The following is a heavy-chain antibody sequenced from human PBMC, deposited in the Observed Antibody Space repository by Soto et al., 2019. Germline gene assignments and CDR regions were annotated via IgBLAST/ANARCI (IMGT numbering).Heavy chain of an antibody. V-gene: IGHV4-61*01. D-gene: IGHD1-26*01. CDR1: AGSVSSGSYY. Sequence: SETLSPTCTVSAGSVSSGSYYWSWIRQPPGKGLEWIVYIESRRGPNYNPSFSRRVAISVHTSKHQFPLKLSALTAPHTAVYYCSRKGGPFYHGMDVWGQGXTVTVYS. J-gene: IGHJ6*02. CDR3: SRKGGPFYHGMDV. CDR2: IESRRGP.